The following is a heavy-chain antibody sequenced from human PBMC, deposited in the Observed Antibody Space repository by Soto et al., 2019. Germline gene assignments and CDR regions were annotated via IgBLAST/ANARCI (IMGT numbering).Heavy chain of an antibody. CDR3: ARALDSSAAPFDY. D-gene: IGHD2-2*01. CDR2: IFYRGRT. J-gene: IGHJ4*02. CDR1: GGSIDPYY. V-gene: IGHV4-59*01. Sequence: SETLSLTCTVSGGSIDPYYWSWIRQPPGKGLEWIGFIFYRGRTNYNPSLKSRVTISLDTSKSQFSLRLSSVTAADTAVYFCARALDSSAAPFDYWGQGTLVTVSS.